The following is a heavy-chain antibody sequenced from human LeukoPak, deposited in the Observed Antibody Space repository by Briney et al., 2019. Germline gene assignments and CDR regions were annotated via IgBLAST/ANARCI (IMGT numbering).Heavy chain of an antibody. J-gene: IGHJ4*02. CDR1: AATFTSYA. CDR3: ARDPGIAAAGTDSTNFDY. V-gene: IGHV1-69*04. D-gene: IGHD6-13*01. Sequence: SVTLSLKASAATFTSYAIGWVRQAPGQGLEWMGRIIPILGIANYAQKFHGRVPITADKSTTTAYLELSSLRSEDTAVYYCARDPGIAAAGTDSTNFDYWGQGTLVTVSS. CDR2: IIPILGIA.